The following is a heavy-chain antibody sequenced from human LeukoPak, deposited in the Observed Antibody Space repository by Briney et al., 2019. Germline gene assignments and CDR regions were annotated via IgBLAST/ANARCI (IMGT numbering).Heavy chain of an antibody. Sequence: PGGSLKLSCAASRFTFSGSAMHWVRQASGKGLEWVGRIRSKANSYATAYAASVKGRFTISRDDSKNTAYLQMNSLKTEDTAVYYCTRLPIAAAGTRDYWGQGTLVTVSS. D-gene: IGHD6-13*01. J-gene: IGHJ4*02. CDR3: TRLPIAAAGTRDY. V-gene: IGHV3-73*01. CDR2: IRSKANSYAT. CDR1: RFTFSGSA.